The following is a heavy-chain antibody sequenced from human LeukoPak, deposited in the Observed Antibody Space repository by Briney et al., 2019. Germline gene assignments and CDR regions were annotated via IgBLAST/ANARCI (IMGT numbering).Heavy chain of an antibody. J-gene: IGHJ4*02. Sequence: SETLSLTCTVSGGSITMYYWAWIRQSSEKGLEWIGTIYHSGSTYNNPSLKSRVTISVDTSENRFSLSLTSATATDTAVYYCARVLRGAFDSWGQGTLVIVSS. CDR1: GGSITMYY. CDR3: ARVLRGAFDS. D-gene: IGHD3-10*01. CDR2: IYHSGST. V-gene: IGHV4-38-2*02.